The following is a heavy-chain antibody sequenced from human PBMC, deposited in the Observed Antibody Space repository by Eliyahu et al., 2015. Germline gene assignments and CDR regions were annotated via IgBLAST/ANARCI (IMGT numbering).Heavy chain of an antibody. CDR3: AKFWWGPPGVTVAGYDF. CDR2: ISGSGDRT. Sequence: EVRLLESGGDLAQPGGSLRLSCAASGFTFXPXPMXWVRQAPGKGLEWVSGISGSGDRTYYADSVEGRFTISRDNSKNTLSLQMNSLRAEDTAVYYCAKFWWGPPGVTVAGYDFWGQGTLVTVSS. D-gene: IGHD6-13*01. J-gene: IGHJ4*02. CDR1: GFTFXPXP. V-gene: IGHV3-23*01.